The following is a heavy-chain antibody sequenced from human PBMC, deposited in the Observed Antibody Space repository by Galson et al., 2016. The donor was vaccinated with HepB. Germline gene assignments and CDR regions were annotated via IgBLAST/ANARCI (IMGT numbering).Heavy chain of an antibody. CDR3: AKILNGDSSDS. J-gene: IGHJ4*02. V-gene: IGHV3-33*06. D-gene: IGHD4-17*01. CDR2: IWYDGSKK. Sequence: SLRLSCAASSFTFSSIGMHWVRQAPGKGLEWVSLIWYDGSKKFYAESVEGRFTISRDNSKNTVYLQMNRLTAEDTGIYFCAKILNGDSSDSWGQGTLVTVSS. CDR1: SFTFSSIG.